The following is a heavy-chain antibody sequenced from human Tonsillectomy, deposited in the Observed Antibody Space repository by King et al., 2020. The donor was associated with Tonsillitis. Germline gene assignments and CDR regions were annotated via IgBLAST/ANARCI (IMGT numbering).Heavy chain of an antibody. CDR1: GFTFSSYA. V-gene: IGHV3-23*04. Sequence: VQLVQSGGDFVQPGGSLRLFCAASGFTFSSYAMSWVRQAPGKGLEWVSAISGSGGGTYYAHSVKGRFTISRDNFKSKLYLQMNSLRAEDTAVYYCAKDISGWTRLYYFDYWGQGTLVTVSS. D-gene: IGHD6-19*01. CDR3: AKDISGWTRLYYFDY. CDR2: ISGSGGGT. J-gene: IGHJ4*02.